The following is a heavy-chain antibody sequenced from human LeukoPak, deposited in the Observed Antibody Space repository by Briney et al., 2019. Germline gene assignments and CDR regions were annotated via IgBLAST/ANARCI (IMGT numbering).Heavy chain of an antibody. CDR3: ARHASTVTTFDY. CDR1: GGSISSSSYY. V-gene: IGHV4-39*01. CDR2: IYYSGST. Sequence: SETLSLTCTVSGGSISSSSYYWGWIRQPPGKGLEWIGSIYYSGSTYYNPSLKSRVTISVDTSKNQFSLKLSSVTAADTAVYYCARHASTVTTFDYWGQGTLVTVPS. D-gene: IGHD4-17*01. J-gene: IGHJ4*02.